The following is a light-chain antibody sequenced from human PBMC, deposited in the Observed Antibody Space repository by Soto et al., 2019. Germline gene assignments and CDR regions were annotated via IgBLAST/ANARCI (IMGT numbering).Light chain of an antibody. CDR1: QGIYNY. Sequence: DIQMTQSPSSLSASVGDRVTITCRASQGIYNYLAWYQQKPGKVPKLLIFAASILHSGVPSRFSGSGSGTDFTLTIIRLQPEDAATYYCQKHNGAPFTFGQGTKLEIK. CDR2: AAS. J-gene: IGKJ2*01. V-gene: IGKV1-27*01. CDR3: QKHNGAPFT.